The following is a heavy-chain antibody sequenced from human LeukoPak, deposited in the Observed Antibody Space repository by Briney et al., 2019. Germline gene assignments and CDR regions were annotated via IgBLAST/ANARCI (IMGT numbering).Heavy chain of an antibody. D-gene: IGHD1-7*01. V-gene: IGHV4-34*01. J-gene: IGHJ4*02. CDR1: GGSFSGYY. CDR3: ARGWNSDYFDY. Sequence: SETLSLTCAVYGGSFSGYYWSWIRQPPGKGLEWIGEINHSGSTNYNPSLKSRVTISVDTSKNQFSLKLSSVTAADTAVYYCARGWNSDYFDYWGQGTLVTVSS. CDR2: INHSGST.